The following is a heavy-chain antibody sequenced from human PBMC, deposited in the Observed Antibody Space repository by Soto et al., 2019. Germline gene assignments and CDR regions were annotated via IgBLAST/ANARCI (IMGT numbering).Heavy chain of an antibody. CDR1: GFTFSSYW. Sequence: GGSLRLSCAASGFTFSSYWMNWVRQAPGKGLEWVSAISGSGGSTYYADSVKGRFTISRDNSKNTLYLQMNSLRAEDTAVYYCAKDESDTAMVHYFDYWGQGTLVTVSS. CDR2: ISGSGGST. D-gene: IGHD5-18*01. CDR3: AKDESDTAMVHYFDY. J-gene: IGHJ4*02. V-gene: IGHV3-23*01.